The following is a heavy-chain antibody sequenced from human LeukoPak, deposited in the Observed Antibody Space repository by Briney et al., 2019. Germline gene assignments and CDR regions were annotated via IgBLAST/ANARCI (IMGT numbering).Heavy chain of an antibody. V-gene: IGHV4-34*01. Sequence: PSETLSLTCTVSGGSISSYYWSWIRQPPGKGLEWIGEINHSGSTNYNPSLKSRVTISVDTSKNQFSLKLSSVTAADTAVHYCARAPPYCSGGSCYLVAFDYWGQGTLVTVSS. J-gene: IGHJ4*02. D-gene: IGHD2-15*01. CDR3: ARAPPYCSGGSCYLVAFDY. CDR1: GGSISSYY. CDR2: INHSGST.